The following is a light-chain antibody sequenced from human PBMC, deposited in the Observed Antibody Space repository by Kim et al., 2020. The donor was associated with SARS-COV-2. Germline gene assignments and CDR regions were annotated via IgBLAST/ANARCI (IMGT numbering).Light chain of an antibody. Sequence: APGEAARMPCGGTSIGSYSVHWYQQKPGPAPVPVISFDSDRPSGIPERFSGSNSRNTATLTISRVEVEDEADYYCQLWDTSGAYGVFGGGTQLTVL. V-gene: IGLV3-21*04. J-gene: IGLJ3*02. CDR2: FDS. CDR3: QLWDTSGAYGV. CDR1: SIGSYS.